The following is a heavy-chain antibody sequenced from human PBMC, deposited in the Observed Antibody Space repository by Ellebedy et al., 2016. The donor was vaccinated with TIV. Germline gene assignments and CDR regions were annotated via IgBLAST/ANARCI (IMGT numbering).Heavy chain of an antibody. J-gene: IGHJ4*02. Sequence: GGSLRLSCAASGFTFSSSWMSWVRQAPGKGLEWVANINQDGSEKYYVDSVKGRFTISRDNAEKSLYLQMNSLRAEATAVYYCARVKGAGYSYVSYWGQGTLVTVSS. V-gene: IGHV3-7*03. CDR3: ARVKGAGYSYVSY. CDR1: GFTFSSSW. D-gene: IGHD5-18*01. CDR2: INQDGSEK.